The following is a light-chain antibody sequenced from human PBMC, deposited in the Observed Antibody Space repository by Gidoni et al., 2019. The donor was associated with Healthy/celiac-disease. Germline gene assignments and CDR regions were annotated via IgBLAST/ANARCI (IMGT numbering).Light chain of an antibody. CDR3: QQDGSSLGVFT. V-gene: IGKV3-20*01. CDR2: GAS. J-gene: IGKJ3*01. Sequence: EIVLTQSPGTLSLSPGERATLSCRASQSVSSSYLAWYQQKPGQAPRLLIYGASSRATGIPDRFSGSGSGTDFTLTISRLDPEDFAVYYCQQDGSSLGVFTFGPGTKVDIK. CDR1: QSVSSSY.